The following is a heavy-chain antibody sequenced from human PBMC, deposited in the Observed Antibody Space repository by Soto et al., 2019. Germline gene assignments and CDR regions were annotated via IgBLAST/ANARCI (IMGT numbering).Heavy chain of an antibody. CDR3: ASPYCSGGSCYDPRNDAFEI. CDR2: INWNGGST. D-gene: IGHD2-15*01. J-gene: IGHJ3*02. Sequence: EVQLVESGGGVVRPGGSLRLSCAVSGFSFDEYGMSWVRQVPGKGLEWVSGINWNGGSTGYADAVKGRFTISRDNAKNSLYLQMNSLRAEDTALYHCASPYCSGGSCYDPRNDAFEIWGQGTMVTVSS. CDR1: GFSFDEYG. V-gene: IGHV3-20*01.